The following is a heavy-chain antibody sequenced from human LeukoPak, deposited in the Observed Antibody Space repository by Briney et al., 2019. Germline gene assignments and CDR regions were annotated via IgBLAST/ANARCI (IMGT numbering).Heavy chain of an antibody. CDR1: GGSISSGNFY. D-gene: IGHD3-9*01. V-gene: IGHV4-39*02. Sequence: PSETLSLTCTVSGGSISSGNFYWGWIRQPPGKGLEWIASIHYFGTTYYNPSLKSRVTISVDTSKHHFSLRLSSVTAADTAVYYCARVLWAYYDIFDLWGQGTMVIVSS. CDR3: ARVLWAYYDIFDL. J-gene: IGHJ4*02. CDR2: IHYFGTT.